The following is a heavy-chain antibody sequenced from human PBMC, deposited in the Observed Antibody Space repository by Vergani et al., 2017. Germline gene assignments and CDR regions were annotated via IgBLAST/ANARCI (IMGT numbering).Heavy chain of an antibody. V-gene: IGHV3-23*01. CDR1: GFTFSSYA. CDR2: ISGSGGST. D-gene: IGHD6-13*01. CDR3: ATPVFFSPSSAIDC. Sequence: EVQLLESGGGLVQPGGSLRLSCAASGFTFSSYAMSWVRQAPGKGLEWVSAISGSGGSTYYADSVKGRFTISRDNSKNTLYLQMNSLRAEDTAVYYCATPVFFSPSSAIDCWGQGTLVTVSS. J-gene: IGHJ4*02.